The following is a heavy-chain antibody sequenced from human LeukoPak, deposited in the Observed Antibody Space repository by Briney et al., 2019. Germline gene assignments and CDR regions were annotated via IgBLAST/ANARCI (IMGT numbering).Heavy chain of an antibody. D-gene: IGHD4-23*01. J-gene: IGHJ2*01. CDR3: ARRSDLDPGGNSWYFDL. Sequence: SETLSLTCAVSGDSMSRDGYSWGWLRQPPGQGLEWIGYISQSGSTFYNPSLKTRLNIALDRSKTHVPLRLNSVTAADTAVYDCARRSDLDPGGNSWYFDLWGRGTLVSVSS. CDR1: GDSMSRDGYS. CDR2: ISQSGST. V-gene: IGHV4-30-2*01.